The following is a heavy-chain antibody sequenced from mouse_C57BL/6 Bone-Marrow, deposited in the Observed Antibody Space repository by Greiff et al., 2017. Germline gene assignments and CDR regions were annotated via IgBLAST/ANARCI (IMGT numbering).Heavy chain of an antibody. J-gene: IGHJ3*01. Sequence: QVQLQQPGAELVKPGASVKLSCKASGYTFTSYWMQWVKQRPGQGLEWIGEIDPSDSYTNYNQKFKGKATLTVDTSSSTAYMQLSSLTSEDSAVYYCARESGGWGQGTLVTVSA. CDR2: IDPSDSYT. V-gene: IGHV1-50*01. CDR1: GYTFTSYW. D-gene: IGHD4-1*01. CDR3: ARESGG.